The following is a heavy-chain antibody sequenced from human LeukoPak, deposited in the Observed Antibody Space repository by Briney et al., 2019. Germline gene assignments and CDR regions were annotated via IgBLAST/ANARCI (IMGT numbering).Heavy chain of an antibody. D-gene: IGHD6-19*01. J-gene: IGHJ4*02. CDR1: GFTFHDHG. CDR2: IAADGGVK. Sequence: GGSLRLSCAASGFTFHDHGMGWVRQAPGKGLEWVAVIAADGGVKHYADFVKGRFTLSRDNSKNTLFLQMNSLSVEDTAVYYCAREATWGQWYFDLWGQGAPVTVSS. V-gene: IGHV3-30*03. CDR3: AREATWGQWYFDL.